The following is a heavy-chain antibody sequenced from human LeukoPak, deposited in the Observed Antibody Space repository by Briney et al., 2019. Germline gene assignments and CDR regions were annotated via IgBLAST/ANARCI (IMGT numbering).Heavy chain of an antibody. CDR3: ARDTYYYDSRDWFDP. CDR2: IYTSGST. J-gene: IGHJ5*02. V-gene: IGHV4-4*07. CDR1: GGSISSYY. Sequence: PSETLSLTCTVSGGSISSYYWSWIRQPAGKGLEWIGRIYTSGSTNYNPSLKSRVTMSVDTSKNQFSLKLSSVTAADTAVYYCARDTYYYDSRDWFDPWSQGTLVTVSS. D-gene: IGHD3-22*01.